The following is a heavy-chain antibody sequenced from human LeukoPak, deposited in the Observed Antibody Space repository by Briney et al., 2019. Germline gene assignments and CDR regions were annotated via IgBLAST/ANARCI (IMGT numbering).Heavy chain of an antibody. CDR1: GGSISSYY. CDR3: ARTGSRPHDY. CDR2: IYYSGST. D-gene: IGHD3-10*01. J-gene: IGHJ4*02. Sequence: SETLSLTCTVSGGSISSYYWSWIRQPPGKGLEWIGYIYYSGSTNYNPSLKSRVTISVDMSKNQFSLKLSSVTAADTAVYYCARTGSRPHDYWGQGTLVTVSS. V-gene: IGHV4-59*08.